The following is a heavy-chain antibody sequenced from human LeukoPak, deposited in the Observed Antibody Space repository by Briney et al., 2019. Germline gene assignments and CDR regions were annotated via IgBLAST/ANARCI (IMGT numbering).Heavy chain of an antibody. CDR1: GFTFSSNW. Sequence: GGSLRLSCAASGFTFSSNWMSWVRQAPGKGLEWVANIKPDGSEKYYVDSVKGRFTISRDNAKNSLYLQMNSLRAEDTAVYYCASPRYSYGVPTDYWGQGTLVTVSS. D-gene: IGHD5-18*01. J-gene: IGHJ4*02. V-gene: IGHV3-7*02. CDR3: ASPRYSYGVPTDY. CDR2: IKPDGSEK.